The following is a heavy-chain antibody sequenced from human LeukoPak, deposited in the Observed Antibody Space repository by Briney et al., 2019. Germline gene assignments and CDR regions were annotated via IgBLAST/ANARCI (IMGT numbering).Heavy chain of an antibody. J-gene: IGHJ6*03. CDR1: GGSISSYY. Sequence: SETLSLTCTVSGGSISSYYWSWIRQPPGKGLEWIGYIYHSGSTYYDPSLKSRVTISVDRSKNQFSLKLSSVTAADTAVYYCARRKSGVASRGYYYYMDVWGKGTTVTVSS. CDR3: ARRKSGVASRGYYYYMDV. D-gene: IGHD3-3*01. CDR2: IYHSGST. V-gene: IGHV4-59*12.